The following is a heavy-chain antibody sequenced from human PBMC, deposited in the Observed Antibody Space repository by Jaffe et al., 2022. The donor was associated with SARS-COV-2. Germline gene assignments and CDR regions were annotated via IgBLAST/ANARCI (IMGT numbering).Heavy chain of an antibody. Sequence: QVQLVQSGAEVKKPGASVKVSCKVSGYTLTELSMHWVRQAPGKGLEWMGGFDPEDGETIYAQKFQGRVTMTEDTSTDTAYMELSSLRSEDTAVYYCATDFLPWSPTYYDYVWGSYRHTYGFVWGQGTTVTVSS. CDR1: GYTLTELS. D-gene: IGHD3-16*02. CDR3: ATDFLPWSPTYYDYVWGSYRHTYGFV. CDR2: FDPEDGET. V-gene: IGHV1-24*01. J-gene: IGHJ6*02.